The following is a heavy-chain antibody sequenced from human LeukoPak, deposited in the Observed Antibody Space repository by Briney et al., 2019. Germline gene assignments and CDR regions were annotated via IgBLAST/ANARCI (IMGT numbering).Heavy chain of an antibody. V-gene: IGHV3-30-3*01. CDR2: MSFDGSDK. D-gene: IGHD3-22*01. CDR1: GFTFSNYA. Sequence: GGSLRLSCAASGFTFSNYAMHWVRQAPGKGLEWVAVMSFDGSDKYYADSVKGRFTISRDNSKNTLYLRMNSLRTEDTAVYYCARYLYDSSAFDYWGQGTLVTVSS. J-gene: IGHJ4*02. CDR3: ARYLYDSSAFDY.